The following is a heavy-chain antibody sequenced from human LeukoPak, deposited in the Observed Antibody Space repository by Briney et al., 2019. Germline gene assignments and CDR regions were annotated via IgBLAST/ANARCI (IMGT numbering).Heavy chain of an antibody. V-gene: IGHV3-11*05. Sequence: GGSLRLSCAASGFTFSDYYMSWIRQAPGKGLEWVSYISGSSSNTNYADSVKGRFTISRDNSKNTEYLQMNSLRAEDTAVYYCAKDIVVVPAPVGYFDLWGRGTLVTVSS. J-gene: IGHJ2*01. CDR2: ISGSSSNT. D-gene: IGHD2-2*01. CDR1: GFTFSDYY. CDR3: AKDIVVVPAPVGYFDL.